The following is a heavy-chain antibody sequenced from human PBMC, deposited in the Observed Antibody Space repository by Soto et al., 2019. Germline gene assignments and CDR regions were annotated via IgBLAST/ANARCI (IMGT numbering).Heavy chain of an antibody. D-gene: IGHD3-3*01. CDR3: RLTYYDFWSAGWFDP. CDR2: INHSGST. Sequence: QVQLQQWGAGLLKPSETLSLTCAVYGGSFSGYYWSWIRQPPGKGLEWIGEINHSGSTNYNPSLKSRVTISVDTSKNQFSLKLSSVTAADTAVYYCRLTYYDFWSAGWFDPWAQGTLVTVSS. V-gene: IGHV4-34*01. CDR1: GGSFSGYY. J-gene: IGHJ5*02.